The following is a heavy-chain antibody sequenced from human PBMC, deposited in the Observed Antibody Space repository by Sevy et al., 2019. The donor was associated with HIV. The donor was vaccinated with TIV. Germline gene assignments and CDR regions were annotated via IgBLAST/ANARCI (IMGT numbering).Heavy chain of an antibody. CDR1: GFTFSANW. J-gene: IGHJ4*02. Sequence: GGSLRLSCAASGFTFSANWMNWVRQAPGKGLEWVANIKGDGSDKHYVDSVEGRFTISRDNAKNLLYLQMNSLRVEDTAVYYCAHETFGRFESWGEGTLGIVS. V-gene: IGHV3-7*01. CDR2: IKGDGSDK. CDR3: AHETFGRFES. D-gene: IGHD3-16*01.